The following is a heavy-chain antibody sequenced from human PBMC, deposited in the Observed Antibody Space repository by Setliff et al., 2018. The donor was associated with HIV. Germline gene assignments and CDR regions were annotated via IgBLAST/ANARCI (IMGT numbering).Heavy chain of an antibody. CDR3: ARLYYYGSGNYNDAFDI. CDR1: GGSFSGYY. J-gene: IGHJ3*02. V-gene: IGHV4-34*01. Sequence: PSETLSLTCAVYGGSFSGYYWSWIRQPPGKGLEWIGEINHSGSTNYNPSLKSRVTISVDTSKHQFSLRLSSVTAADTAVYYCARLYYYGSGNYNDAFDIWGQGTMVTVSS. CDR2: INHSGST. D-gene: IGHD3-10*01.